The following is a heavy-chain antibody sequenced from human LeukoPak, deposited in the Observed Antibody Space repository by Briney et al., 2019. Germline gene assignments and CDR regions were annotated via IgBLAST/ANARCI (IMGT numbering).Heavy chain of an antibody. CDR2: IYDSGST. V-gene: IGHV4-39*01. CDR1: GASISGSGYY. D-gene: IGHD1-26*01. J-gene: IGHJ4*02. Sequence: SETLSLTCTVSGASISGSGYYWGWIRQPPGTGLEWIGNIYDSGSTYYNAPLQSRVTISIDTSKNQFSLRLSPVTAADTAMYYCAKSGGYGLIDYWGQGTLVTVSS. CDR3: AKSGGYGLIDY.